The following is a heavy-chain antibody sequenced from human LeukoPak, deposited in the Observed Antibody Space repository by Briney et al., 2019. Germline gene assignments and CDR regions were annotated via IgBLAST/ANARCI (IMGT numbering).Heavy chain of an antibody. CDR2: ISSSSSYI. J-gene: IGHJ4*02. D-gene: IGHD4/OR15-4a*01. CDR1: GFTFSSYS. V-gene: IGHV3-21*04. Sequence: GGSLRLSCAASGFTFSSYSMNWVRQAPGKGLEWVSCISSSSSYIYYADSVKGRFTISRDNAKNSLYLQMNSLRSEDTAVYYCARRRYDYGHVSDYWGQGTLVTVSS. CDR3: ARRRYDYGHVSDY.